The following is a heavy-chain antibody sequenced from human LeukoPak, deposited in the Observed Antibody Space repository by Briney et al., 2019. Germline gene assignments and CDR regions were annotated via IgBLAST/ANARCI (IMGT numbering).Heavy chain of an antibody. CDR1: GGSISNYF. Sequence: SETLSLTCTVSGGSISNYFRSWIRQPPGQGLEWIGYIHYSGQTNYSPSLKSRVTFSVDTSNNQFSLKLSSVTAADTAVYYCARYHCPNGVCDGFDIWGRGTLVTVSS. J-gene: IGHJ2*01. V-gene: IGHV4-59*08. D-gene: IGHD2-8*01. CDR2: IHYSGQT. CDR3: ARYHCPNGVCDGFDI.